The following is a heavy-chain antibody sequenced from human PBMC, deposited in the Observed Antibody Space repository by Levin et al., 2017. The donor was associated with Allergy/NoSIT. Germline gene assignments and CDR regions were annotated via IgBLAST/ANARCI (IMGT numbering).Heavy chain of an antibody. CDR1: GFTFSSYA. Sequence: GGSLRLSCAASGFTFSSYAMSWVRQAPGKGLEWVSAISGSGGSTYYADSVKGRFTISRDNSKNTLYLQMNSLRAEDTAVYYCAKVVEPKYGSGRGNWFDPWGQGTLVTVSS. J-gene: IGHJ5*02. D-gene: IGHD3-10*01. V-gene: IGHV3-23*01. CDR2: ISGSGGST. CDR3: AKVVEPKYGSGRGNWFDP.